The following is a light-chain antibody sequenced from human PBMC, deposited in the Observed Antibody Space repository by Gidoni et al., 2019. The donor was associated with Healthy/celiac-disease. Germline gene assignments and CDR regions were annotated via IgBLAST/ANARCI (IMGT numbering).Light chain of an antibody. CDR3: QQYNNWPFT. V-gene: IGKV3-15*01. CDR1: QSVSSN. Sequence: IVMTQSPATLSVSPGERATLSCRASQSVSSNLAWYQQKPGQAPRLLIYGASTRATGIPARFSGSGSGTEFTLTISSLQSEEFAVYYCQQYNNWPFTFGPGTKVDIK. J-gene: IGKJ3*01. CDR2: GAS.